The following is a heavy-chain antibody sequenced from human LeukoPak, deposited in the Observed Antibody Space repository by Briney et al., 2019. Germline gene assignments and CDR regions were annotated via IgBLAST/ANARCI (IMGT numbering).Heavy chain of an antibody. D-gene: IGHD1-26*01. J-gene: IGHJ5*02. CDR2: ISAYNGNT. Sequence: ASVKVSFKASGYTFTSYGISWVRQAPGQGLEWMGWISAYNGNTNYAQKLQGRVTMTTDTSTSTAYMELRSPRSDDTAVYYCARVVGAHGSYNWFDPWGQGTLVTVSS. CDR1: GYTFTSYG. CDR3: ARVVGAHGSYNWFDP. V-gene: IGHV1-18*01.